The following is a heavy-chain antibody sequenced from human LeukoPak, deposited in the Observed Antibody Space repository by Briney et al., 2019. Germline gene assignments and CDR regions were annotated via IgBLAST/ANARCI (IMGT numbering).Heavy chain of an antibody. Sequence: ASVKVSCKASGYTFTSYAMHWVRQAPGQRLEWMGWINAGNGDTKYSQKFQGRVTITRDTSASTAYMELSSLRSEDTAVYYCARSGSSYAFDIWGQGTMVTVSS. CDR2: INAGNGDT. CDR3: ARSGSSYAFDI. J-gene: IGHJ3*02. CDR1: GYTFTSYA. D-gene: IGHD1-26*01. V-gene: IGHV1-3*01.